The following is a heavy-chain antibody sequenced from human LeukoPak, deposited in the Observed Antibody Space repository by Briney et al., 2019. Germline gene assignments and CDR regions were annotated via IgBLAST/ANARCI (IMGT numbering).Heavy chain of an antibody. Sequence: ASVKVSCKASGYTFTSYGISWVRQAPGQGLEWMGRISAYNGNTDYAQKLQGRVTMTTDTSTSTAYMELRSLRSDDTAVYYCARDYFSYCSSTSCSINWFDPWGQGTLVTVSS. CDR3: ARDYFSYCSSTSCSINWFDP. V-gene: IGHV1-18*01. J-gene: IGHJ5*02. CDR1: GYTFTSYG. CDR2: ISAYNGNT. D-gene: IGHD2-2*01.